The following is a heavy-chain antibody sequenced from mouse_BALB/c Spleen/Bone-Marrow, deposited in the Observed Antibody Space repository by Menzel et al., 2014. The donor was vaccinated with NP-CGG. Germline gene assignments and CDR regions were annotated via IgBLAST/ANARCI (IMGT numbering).Heavy chain of an antibody. CDR1: GFTFSSYG. CDR2: INNGGTYT. D-gene: IGHD4-1*02. V-gene: IGHV5-6*01. Sequence: VQLKESGGELVKPGGSLRLSCAASGFTFSSYGLSWVRQTPDKRLEWVATINNGGTYTYYPDSVKGRFTISRDNAKNTLYLQMSSLKSEDTAMYYCALNWDSAYWGQGTLVTVSA. J-gene: IGHJ3*01. CDR3: ALNWDSAY.